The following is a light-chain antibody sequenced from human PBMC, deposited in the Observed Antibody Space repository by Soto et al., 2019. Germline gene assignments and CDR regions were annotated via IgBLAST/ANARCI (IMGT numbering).Light chain of an antibody. V-gene: IGKV3-20*01. Sequence: EIVLTQSPGTLSLSPWERATLSCRASQSVSSSYLAWYQQKPGQAPRILIYGPSSRPTAIPDRFSGSGSGTDFTITISRLEPEDFAVYYCQQYGSSPPMYTFGQGTKLEIK. CDR2: GPS. CDR1: QSVSSSY. CDR3: QQYGSSPPMYT. J-gene: IGKJ2*01.